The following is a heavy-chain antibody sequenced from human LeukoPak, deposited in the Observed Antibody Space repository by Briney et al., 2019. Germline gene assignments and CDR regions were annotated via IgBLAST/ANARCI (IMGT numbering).Heavy chain of an antibody. Sequence: PGGSLRLSCAASGFTFSSYWMHWVRQAPGKGLVWVSRINSDGSITSYADSVKGRFTISRDNAKNTLYVQMNSLRAEDTAVYYCAFAYGGYEGRPDYWGQGTLVTVSS. V-gene: IGHV3-74*01. CDR3: AFAYGGYEGRPDY. CDR1: GFTFSSYW. CDR2: INSDGSIT. D-gene: IGHD5-12*01. J-gene: IGHJ4*02.